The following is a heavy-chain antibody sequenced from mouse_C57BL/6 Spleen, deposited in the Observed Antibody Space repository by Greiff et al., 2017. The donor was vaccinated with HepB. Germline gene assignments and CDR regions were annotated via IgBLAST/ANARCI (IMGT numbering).Heavy chain of an antibody. CDR1: GYTFTSYW. J-gene: IGHJ3*01. Sequence: QVQLQQPGAELVRPGSSVKLSCKASGYTFTSYWMHWVKQRPIQGLEWIGNIDPSDSETHYNQKFKDKATLTVDKSSSTAYKQLSSLSSEDSAVYYCAREGDGYYEAWFAYWGQGTLVTVSA. V-gene: IGHV1-52*01. CDR2: IDPSDSET. D-gene: IGHD2-3*01. CDR3: AREGDGYYEAWFAY.